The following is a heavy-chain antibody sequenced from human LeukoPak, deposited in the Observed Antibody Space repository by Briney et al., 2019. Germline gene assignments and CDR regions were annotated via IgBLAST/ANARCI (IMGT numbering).Heavy chain of an antibody. CDR3: ARAHTSGGYYYYYMDV. CDR1: GYSFTSYW. Sequence: GESLKISCKGSGYSFTSYWIGWVRQMPGKGLEWMGMIYPGDSDTRYSPSFQGQVTISADKSISTAYLQWSSLKASDTAMYYCARAHTSGGYYYYYMDVWGKGTTVTVSS. J-gene: IGHJ6*03. D-gene: IGHD3-10*01. CDR2: IYPGDSDT. V-gene: IGHV5-51*01.